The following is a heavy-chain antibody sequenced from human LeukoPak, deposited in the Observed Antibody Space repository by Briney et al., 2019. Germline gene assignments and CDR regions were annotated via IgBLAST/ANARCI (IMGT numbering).Heavy chain of an antibody. D-gene: IGHD2-2*02. CDR3: ARDKAIDDAFDI. V-gene: IGHV4-59*12. CDR2: IYYSGST. Sequence: SETLSLTCTVSGGSISSYYWSWIRQPPGKGLEWIGYIYYSGSTNYNPSLKSRVTMSVDTSKNQFSLKLSSVTAADTAVYYCARDKAIDDAFDIWGQGTMVTVSS. CDR1: GGSISSYY. J-gene: IGHJ3*02.